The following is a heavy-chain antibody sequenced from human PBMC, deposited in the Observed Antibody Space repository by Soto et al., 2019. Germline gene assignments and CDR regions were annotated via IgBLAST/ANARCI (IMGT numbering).Heavy chain of an antibody. CDR3: ARVPGRPYDFWTGDTEGWFDP. J-gene: IGHJ5*02. D-gene: IGHD3-3*01. CDR1: VGTFSSYT. CDR2: IIPILGIA. V-gene: IGHV1-69*02. Sequence: RASGKVSCKASVGTFSSYTISWVRQAPGQGLEWMGRIIPILGIANYAQKFQGRVTITADKSTSTAYMELSSLRSEDTAVYYCARVPGRPYDFWTGDTEGWFDPWGQGTLVTVS.